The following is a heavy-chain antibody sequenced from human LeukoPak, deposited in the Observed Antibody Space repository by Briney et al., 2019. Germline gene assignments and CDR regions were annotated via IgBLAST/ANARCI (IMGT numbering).Heavy chain of an antibody. CDR2: IYSSGTT. V-gene: IGHV4-39*01. D-gene: IGHD3-9*01. J-gene: IGHJ4*01. CDR1: GASIGSSGYF. Sequence: SETLSLTCTVSGASIGSSGYFWGWIRQPPGKGLEWIGNIYSSGTTYYNPSLKSRLTISVDTSKNQFSLKLSSVSATDAAVYYCARGTRVGNTGYSFDYWGHGTLVTVSS. CDR3: ARGTRVGNTGYSFDY.